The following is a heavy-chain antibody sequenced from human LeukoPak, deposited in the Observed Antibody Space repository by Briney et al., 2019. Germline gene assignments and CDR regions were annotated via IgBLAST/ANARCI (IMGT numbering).Heavy chain of an antibody. CDR3: AKGGLGYSGYEAHFDY. D-gene: IGHD5-12*01. J-gene: IGHJ4*02. CDR1: GFTFSSYA. CDR2: ISGSGGST. V-gene: IGHV3-23*01. Sequence: GGSLRLSCAASGFTFSSYAMSWVRQAPGKGLEWVSAISGSGGSTYYADSVKGRFTISRDNSKNTLYLQMNSLRAEDTAVYYSAKGGLGYSGYEAHFDYWGQGTLVTVSS.